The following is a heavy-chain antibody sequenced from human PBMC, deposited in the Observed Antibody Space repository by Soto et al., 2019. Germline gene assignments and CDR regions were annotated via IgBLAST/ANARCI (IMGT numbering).Heavy chain of an antibody. J-gene: IGHJ4*02. Sequence: PGGSLRLSCAASGFTFSTYAMHWVRQAPGKGLEWVAVISYDGSNKYYADSVKGRFTISRDNSKNTLYLQMNSLRAEDTAVYYCARDKSPYSSGWQNRHFDYWGRGTLVTFSS. CDR1: GFTFSTYA. CDR3: ARDKSPYSSGWQNRHFDY. D-gene: IGHD6-19*01. V-gene: IGHV3-30-3*01. CDR2: ISYDGSNK.